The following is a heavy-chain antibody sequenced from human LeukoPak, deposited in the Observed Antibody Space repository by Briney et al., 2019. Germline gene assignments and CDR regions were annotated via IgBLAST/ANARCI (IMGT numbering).Heavy chain of an antibody. V-gene: IGHV4-59*12. D-gene: IGHD3-9*01. CDR3: ARDRGRLRYFDWSTVY. CDR1: GGSISSYY. Sequence: SETLSLTCTVSGGSISSYYWSWIRQPPGKGLEWIGYIYYSGSTNYNPSLKSRVTISVDTSKNQFSLKLSSVTAADTAVYYCARDRGRLRYFDWSTVYWGQGTLVTVSS. CDR2: IYYSGST. J-gene: IGHJ4*02.